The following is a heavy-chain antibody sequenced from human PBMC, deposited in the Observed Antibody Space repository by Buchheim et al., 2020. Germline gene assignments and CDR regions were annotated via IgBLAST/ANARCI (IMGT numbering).Heavy chain of an antibody. CDR1: GYTFTDYY. CDR3: ARGAAPALLDY. J-gene: IGHJ4*02. Sequence: QVQLVQSGAEVKKPGASVKVSCKASGYTFTDYYMHWVRQAPGQGPEWMGWINPDSGGPNHAQKFQGRVTMTRDTSISPADMELNRLRSDDTAVYYCARGAAPALLDYWGQGTL. V-gene: IGHV1-2*02. CDR2: INPDSGGP. D-gene: IGHD6-13*01.